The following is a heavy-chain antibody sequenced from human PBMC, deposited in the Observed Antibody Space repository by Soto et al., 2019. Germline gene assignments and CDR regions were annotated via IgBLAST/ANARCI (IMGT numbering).Heavy chain of an antibody. D-gene: IGHD2-2*01. J-gene: IGHJ4*02. CDR1: GFTFSTYT. CDR3: AKARCSTTNCYVPDY. CDR2: ISGSGASP. Sequence: EVQLLESGGGLVQPGGSMRLSCAASGFTFSTYTMSWVRRAPGKGLEWVSAISGSGASPSSADSVQGRFTISRDNPKRTLYLQMNNLRAEDTAVYYCAKARCSTTNCYVPDYWGQGTLVTVSS. V-gene: IGHV3-23*01.